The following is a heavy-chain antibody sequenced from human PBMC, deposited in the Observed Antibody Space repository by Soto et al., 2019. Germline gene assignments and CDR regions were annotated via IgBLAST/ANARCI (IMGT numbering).Heavy chain of an antibody. V-gene: IGHV3-23*01. CDR2: ISGSGDST. CDR1: GFTFSSYA. J-gene: IGHJ3*02. CDR3: ARDRGYSSGWYPRAAGAFDI. D-gene: IGHD6-19*01. Sequence: GGSLRLSCAASGFTFSSYAMSWVRQDPAKGLEWVSAISGSGDSTYYADSVKGRFTISKDNSKNTLYLQMNSLRAEDTAIYYCARDRGYSSGWYPRAAGAFDIWGQGTMVTVSS.